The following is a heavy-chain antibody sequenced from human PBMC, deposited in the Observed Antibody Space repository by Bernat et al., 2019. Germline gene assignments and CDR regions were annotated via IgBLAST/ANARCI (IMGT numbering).Heavy chain of an antibody. Sequence: EVQLVESGGGLVKPGGSLRLSCAASGFTFSSYSMNWVRQAPGKGLEWVSSISSSSSYIYYADSVKGRFTISRDNAKNSLYLQMNSLRAEDTAVYYCARNIPNQIWFGDLPFDLWGRGTLVTVPS. CDR2: ISSSSSYI. D-gene: IGHD3-10*01. J-gene: IGHJ2*01. V-gene: IGHV3-21*01. CDR1: GFTFSSYS. CDR3: ARNIPNQIWFGDLPFDL.